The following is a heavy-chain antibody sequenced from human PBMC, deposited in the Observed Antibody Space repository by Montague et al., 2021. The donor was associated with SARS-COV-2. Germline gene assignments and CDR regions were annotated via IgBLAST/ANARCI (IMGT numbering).Heavy chain of an antibody. J-gene: IGHJ6*03. V-gene: IGHV3-7*01. CDR3: ARATLYMDV. CDR2: IKHDESEK. Sequence: SLRLSFSASGFTFSGYWMSWVRQAPGKGLEWVANIKHDESEKYYVDSVKGRFTISRDNAKNSLYLQVNSLRAEDTAVYYCARATLYMDVWGKGTTVTVSS. CDR1: GFTFSGYW.